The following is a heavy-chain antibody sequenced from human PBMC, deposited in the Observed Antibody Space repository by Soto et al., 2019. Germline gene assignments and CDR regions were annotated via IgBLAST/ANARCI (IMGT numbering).Heavy chain of an antibody. J-gene: IGHJ4*02. Sequence: QVQLQQWGAGLLKPSETLSLTCAVYGRSFSGYYWNWIRQPPGKGLEWIGEINHSGSTNYNPSLKSRVTISVDTSKNQFSLKLSSVTAADTAVYYCARGWGRRFDYWGQGTLVTVSS. CDR1: GRSFSGYY. V-gene: IGHV4-34*01. D-gene: IGHD7-27*01. CDR2: INHSGST. CDR3: ARGWGRRFDY.